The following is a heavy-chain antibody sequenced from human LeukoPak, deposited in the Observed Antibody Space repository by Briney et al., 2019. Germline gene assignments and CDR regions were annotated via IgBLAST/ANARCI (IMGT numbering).Heavy chain of an antibody. J-gene: IGHJ4*02. D-gene: IGHD3-3*01. V-gene: IGHV4-39*01. Sequence: SETLSLTCTVSGGSISSSSYYWGWIRQPPGKGLEWIGSIYYSGSTYYNPSLKSRVTISVDTSKNQFSLKLSSVTAADTAVYYCARIFGVVIIMSVEKYYFDYWGQGTLVTVSS. CDR2: IYYSGST. CDR1: GGSISSSSYY. CDR3: ARIFGVVIIMSVEKYYFDY.